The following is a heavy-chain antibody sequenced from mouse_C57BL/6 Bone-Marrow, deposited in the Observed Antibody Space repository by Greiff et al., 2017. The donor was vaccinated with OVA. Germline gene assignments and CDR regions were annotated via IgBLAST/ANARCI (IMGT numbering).Heavy chain of an antibody. CDR1: GYTFTSYW. V-gene: IGHV1-52*01. Sequence: QLQQSGAELVRPGSSVKLSCKASGYTFTSYWMHWAKQRPIQGLEWIGNIDPSDSETHYNQKFKDKATLTVDKSSSTAYMQLSSLTSEDTAVYYCARWILTGDYWYFDVWGTGTTVTVSS. J-gene: IGHJ1*03. CDR3: ARWILTGDYWYFDV. CDR2: IDPSDSET. D-gene: IGHD4-1*01.